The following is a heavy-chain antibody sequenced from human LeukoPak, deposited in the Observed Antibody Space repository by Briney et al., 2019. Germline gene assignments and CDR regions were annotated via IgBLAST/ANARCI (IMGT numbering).Heavy chain of an antibody. CDR3: ARIPSRVVVTAILDY. J-gene: IGHJ4*02. V-gene: IGHV3-30*01. D-gene: IGHD2-21*02. Sequence: GGSLRLSCAASGFTSSSYAMSWVRQAPGKGLEWVAVISYDGSNKYYADSVKGRFTISRDNSKNTLYLQMNSLRAEDTAVYYCARIPSRVVVTAILDYWGQGTLVTVSS. CDR2: ISYDGSNK. CDR1: GFTSSSYA.